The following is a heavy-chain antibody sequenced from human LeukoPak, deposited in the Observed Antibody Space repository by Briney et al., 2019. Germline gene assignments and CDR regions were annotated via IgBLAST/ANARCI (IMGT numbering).Heavy chain of an antibody. V-gene: IGHV4-39*02. D-gene: IGHD4-23*01. Sequence: PSETLSLTCTVSGGSISSSSYYWGWIRQPPGKGLEWIGSIYYSGSTYYNPSLKSRVTISVDTSKNQFSLKLSSVTAADTAVYYCARDRWPFDAFDIWGQGTMVTVSS. CDR2: IYYSGST. CDR1: GGSISSSSYY. J-gene: IGHJ3*02. CDR3: ARDRWPFDAFDI.